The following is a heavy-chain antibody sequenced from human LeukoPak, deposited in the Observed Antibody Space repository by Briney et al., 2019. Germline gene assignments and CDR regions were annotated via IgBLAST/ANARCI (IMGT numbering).Heavy chain of an antibody. Sequence: SETLSLTCTVPGGSISSYYWSWIRQPPGKGLEWIGYIYYSGSTNYNPSLKSRVTISVDTSKNQFSLKLSSVTAADTAVYYCARDAKAVAGSLDYWGQGTLVTVSS. J-gene: IGHJ4*02. CDR1: GGSISSYY. D-gene: IGHD6-19*01. CDR2: IYYSGST. V-gene: IGHV4-59*01. CDR3: ARDAKAVAGSLDY.